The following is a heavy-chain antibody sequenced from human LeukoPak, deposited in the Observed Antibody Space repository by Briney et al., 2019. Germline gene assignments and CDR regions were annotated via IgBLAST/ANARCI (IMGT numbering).Heavy chain of an antibody. CDR3: ARRDDSSGYHKIFDY. CDR2: FHYGGST. CDR1: SGSMSSSSDF. V-gene: IGHV4-39*01. Sequence: SETLSLTCTVSSGSMSSSSDFWGWLRQPPGQGLEWIGSFHYGGSTYYNPSLKSRVTISVDTSNNQFYLKVNSVTAADTAVYYCARRDDSSGYHKIFDYWGPGTLVTVSS. J-gene: IGHJ4*02. D-gene: IGHD3-22*01.